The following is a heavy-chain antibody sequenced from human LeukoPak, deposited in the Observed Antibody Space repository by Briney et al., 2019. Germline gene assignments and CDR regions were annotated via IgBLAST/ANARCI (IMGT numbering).Heavy chain of an antibody. D-gene: IGHD5-12*01. CDR1: GYTFTGYY. CDR2: INPNNGGT. V-gene: IGHV1-2*02. CDR3: ARDKHTGYETFDY. Sequence: ASVKVSCKASGYTFTGYYIHWVRQAPGQGLGWLGWINPNNGGTNYAQKFQGRVTMTRDTSISTAYMELNRLTSDDTAVYYCARDKHTGYETFDYWGQGTPVTVSS. J-gene: IGHJ4*02.